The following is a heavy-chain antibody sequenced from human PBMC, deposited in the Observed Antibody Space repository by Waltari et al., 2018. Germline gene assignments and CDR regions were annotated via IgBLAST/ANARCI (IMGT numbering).Heavy chain of an antibody. Sequence: QVQLQESGPGLVKPSETLSLTCTVSGGSISSYYWSWIRQPPGKGLEWIGYIYYSGSTNYNPSLKSRVTISVDTSKNQFSLKLSSVTAADTAVYYCAGGNVGAAHWGQGTLVTVSS. CDR2: IYYSGST. D-gene: IGHD1-26*01. V-gene: IGHV4-59*01. J-gene: IGHJ4*02. CDR1: GGSISSYY. CDR3: AGGNVGAAH.